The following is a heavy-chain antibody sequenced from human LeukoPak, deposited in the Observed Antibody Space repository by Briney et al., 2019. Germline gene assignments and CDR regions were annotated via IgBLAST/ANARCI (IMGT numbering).Heavy chain of an antibody. CDR3: ARGPRCTNGVCYTEYFDY. CDR2: INHSGST. V-gene: IGHV4-34*01. CDR1: GGSFSGYY. Sequence: SETLSLTCAVYGGSFSGYYWSWIRQPPGKGLEWIGEINHSGSTNYNPSFKSRVTISVDTSKNQFSLKLSSVTAADTAVYYCARGPRCTNGVCYTEYFDYWGQGTLVTVSS. J-gene: IGHJ4*02. D-gene: IGHD2-8*01.